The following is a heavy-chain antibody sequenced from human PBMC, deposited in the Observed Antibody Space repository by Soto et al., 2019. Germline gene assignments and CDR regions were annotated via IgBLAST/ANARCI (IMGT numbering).Heavy chain of an antibody. V-gene: IGHV4-59*01. D-gene: IGHD6-19*01. J-gene: IGHJ4*02. Sequence: QERLQESGPGLVKPSETLSLTCSVSGGSFNGYYWNWIRQPPGKGLEWLGNVYFSGSTHYNPSLEARLTISVDTSKKQISLKLRSVTAADTAVYYCARQEAVPGTPFDSWGQGTLVSVSS. CDR3: ARQEAVPGTPFDS. CDR2: VYFSGST. CDR1: GGSFNGYY.